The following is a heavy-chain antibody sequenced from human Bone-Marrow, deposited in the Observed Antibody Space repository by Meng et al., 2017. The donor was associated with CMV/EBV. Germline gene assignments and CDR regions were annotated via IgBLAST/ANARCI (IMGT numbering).Heavy chain of an antibody. V-gene: IGHV4-39*07. D-gene: IGHD6-6*01. J-gene: IGHJ3*02. CDR2: IYYSGST. Sequence: SETLSLTCTVSGGSISSSSYYWGWIRQPPGKGLEWIGSIYYSGSTYYNPSLKSRVTISVDTSKNQFSLKLSPVTAADTAVYYCARAGSSSGAFDIWGQGTMVTVSS. CDR3: ARAGSSSGAFDI. CDR1: GGSISSSSYY.